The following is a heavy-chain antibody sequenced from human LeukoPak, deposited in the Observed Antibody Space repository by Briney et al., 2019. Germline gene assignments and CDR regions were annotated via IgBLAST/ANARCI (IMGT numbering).Heavy chain of an antibody. J-gene: IGHJ2*01. D-gene: IGHD6-6*01. V-gene: IGHV1-69*13. CDR2: IIPIFGTA. CDR1: GGTFSSYA. CDR3: ARVGEYSSSPGLDL. Sequence: ASVKVSCKASGGTFSSYAISWVRQAPGQGLEWMGGIIPIFGTANYAQKFQGRVTITADESTSTAYMELSSLRSEDTAVYYCARVGEYSSSPGLDLWGRGTLVTVSS.